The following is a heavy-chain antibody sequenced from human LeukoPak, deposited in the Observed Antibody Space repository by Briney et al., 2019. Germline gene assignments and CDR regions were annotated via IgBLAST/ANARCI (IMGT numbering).Heavy chain of an antibody. D-gene: IGHD3-22*01. V-gene: IGHV3-7*01. CDR1: GFTFSRYW. Sequence: GGSLRLSCAASGFTFSRYWMNWVRQAPGKGLEWVANIKLDGSEKYYVDSVKGRFTISRYNAKNSLYLQMNSLRAEDTAVYYCASLDFDYYDSSGYFDYWGQGTLVTVSS. CDR3: ASLDFDYYDSSGYFDY. CDR2: IKLDGSEK. J-gene: IGHJ4*02.